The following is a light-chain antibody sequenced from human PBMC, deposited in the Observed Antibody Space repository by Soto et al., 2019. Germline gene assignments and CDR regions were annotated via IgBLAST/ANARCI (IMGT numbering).Light chain of an antibody. J-gene: IGLJ3*02. CDR1: SSNIRSNY. Sequence: QSVLTQPPSASATPGQRVTISCSGSSSNIRSNYVYWYQQFPGTAPKLLIYSDNQRPSGVPDRFSGSKSGTSASLAISGLRSEDEADYYWAAWDDSLSVGVFGGGTKLTVL. V-gene: IGLV1-47*02. CDR3: AAWDDSLSVGV. CDR2: SDN.